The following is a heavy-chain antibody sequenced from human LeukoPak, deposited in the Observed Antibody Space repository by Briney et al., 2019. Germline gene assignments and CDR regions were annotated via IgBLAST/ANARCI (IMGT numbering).Heavy chain of an antibody. CDR2: ISSNGGRT. V-gene: IGHV3-64*01. CDR1: GFTFTTYD. D-gene: IGHD5-24*01. J-gene: IGHJ4*02. Sequence: TGGSLRLSCAASGFTFTTYDMHWVRQAPGKGLEYVSSISSNGGRTYYANSVKGRFTISGDNFENTLFLQMGSLRAEDMAVYYWAAEMATVTGGFDYGGQGILVIVSS. CDR3: AAEMATVTGGFDY.